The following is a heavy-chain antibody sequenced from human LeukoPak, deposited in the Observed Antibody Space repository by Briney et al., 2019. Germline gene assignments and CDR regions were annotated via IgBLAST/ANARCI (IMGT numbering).Heavy chain of an antibody. CDR3: TRGAGWLIDY. Sequence: SETLSLTCTVSDDSISDYCRGWLRQPPGKGLEWIGYIHNSGTSTYNLSLKSRVTISADTSKNQFSLKLNSMTTADTAVYYCTRGAGWLIDYWGQGILVTVSS. V-gene: IGHV4-59*01. CDR2: IHNSGTS. CDR1: DDSISDYC. D-gene: IGHD3-16*01. J-gene: IGHJ4*02.